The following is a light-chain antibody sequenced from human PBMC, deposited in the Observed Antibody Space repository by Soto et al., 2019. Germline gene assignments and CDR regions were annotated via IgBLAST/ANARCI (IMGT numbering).Light chain of an antibody. CDR2: EAS. V-gene: IGKV1-16*01. J-gene: IGKJ4*01. CDR1: QGISNF. CDR3: HQYHSYPVT. Sequence: DIQMTQSPSSLSASVGDTVTITCRASQGISNFLAWFQQKPGKAPTSLISEASSLQSGVPSRFRGSGSGTDLTLKISSLQTEDFANHFYHQYHSYPVTFGGGTKVEIK.